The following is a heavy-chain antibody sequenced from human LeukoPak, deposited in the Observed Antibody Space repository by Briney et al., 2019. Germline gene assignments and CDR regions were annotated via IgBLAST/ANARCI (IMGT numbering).Heavy chain of an antibody. CDR2: ISAYNGNT. D-gene: IGHD3-22*01. CDR3: ALYYYDSSGYRTFDY. CDR1: GYTFTSYG. J-gene: IGHJ4*02. V-gene: IGHV1-18*01. Sequence: ASVKVSCKASGYTFTSYGISWVRQAPGQGLEWMGWISAYNGNTNYAQKLQGIVTMTTDTSTSTAYMALRSLRSDDTAVYYCALYYYDSSGYRTFDYWGQGTLVTVSS.